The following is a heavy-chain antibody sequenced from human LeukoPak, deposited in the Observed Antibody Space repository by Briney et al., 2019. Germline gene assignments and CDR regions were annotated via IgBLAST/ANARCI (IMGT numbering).Heavy chain of an antibody. Sequence: GGSLRLSCAASGFTFSSYAMSWVRQAPGKGLEWVSSISSSSSYIYYADSVKGRFTISRDNAKNSLYLQMNSLRAEDTAVYYCARREIVGATHADAFDIWGQGTMVTVSS. V-gene: IGHV3-21*01. CDR2: ISSSSSYI. CDR3: ARREIVGATHADAFDI. D-gene: IGHD1-26*01. CDR1: GFTFSSYA. J-gene: IGHJ3*02.